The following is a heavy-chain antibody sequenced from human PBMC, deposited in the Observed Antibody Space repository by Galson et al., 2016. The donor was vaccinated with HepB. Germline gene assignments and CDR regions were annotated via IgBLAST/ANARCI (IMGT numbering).Heavy chain of an antibody. CDR1: GYTFTNFG. CDR2: ISAYSGNT. Sequence: SGYTFTNFGISWVRQAAGQGLEWLGWISAYSGNTNYVRSLQDRVTMTTDTSTTTAYMELRSLRSDDTAVYYCARDVFPSIPMVREFDYWGQGTLVTVSS. CDR3: ARDVFPSIPMVREFDY. D-gene: IGHD3-10*01. J-gene: IGHJ4*02. V-gene: IGHV1-18*01.